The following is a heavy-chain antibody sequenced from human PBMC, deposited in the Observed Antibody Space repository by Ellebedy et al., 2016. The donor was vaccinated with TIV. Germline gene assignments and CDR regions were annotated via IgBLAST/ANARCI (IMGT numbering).Heavy chain of an antibody. J-gene: IGHJ5*02. CDR2: IRQEGDEI. V-gene: IGHV3-7*01. Sequence: GESLKISCAASGFNFRSYWMAWVRQAPGKGLEWVAKIRQEGDEIYYVESVKGRFTISRDNAKNSLFLQMNSLRVEDTAVYYCVRRASYGDYAVQVNPWFDPWGQGTLVTVSS. CDR1: GFNFRSYW. D-gene: IGHD4-17*01. CDR3: VRRASYGDYAVQVNPWFDP.